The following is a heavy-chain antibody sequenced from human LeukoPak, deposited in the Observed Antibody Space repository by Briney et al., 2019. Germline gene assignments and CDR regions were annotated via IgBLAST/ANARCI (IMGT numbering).Heavy chain of an antibody. V-gene: IGHV3-30*18. J-gene: IGHJ4*02. CDR1: GFTFSSYG. Sequence: PGRSLRLSCAASGFTFSSYGMHWVRQAPGKGLEWVAVISYDGSNKYYADSVKGRFTISRDNSKNTLYLQMNSLRAEDTAVYYCAKDIGDGYNWYDYWGQGTLVTVSS. CDR2: ISYDGSNK. D-gene: IGHD5-24*01. CDR3: AKDIGDGYNWYDY.